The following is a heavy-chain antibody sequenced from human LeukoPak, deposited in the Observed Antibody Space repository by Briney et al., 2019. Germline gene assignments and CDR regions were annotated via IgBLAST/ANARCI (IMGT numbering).Heavy chain of an antibody. CDR3: ARSRQASGLFSS. Sequence: KPSQTLSLTCTVSGYAIISGGFSWNWIRQPPGKGLEWIGCIYERGPAHYNPSLKSRFTISVDRPKNQFFLNVTSLTAADTAVYYCARSRQASGLFSSWGQGTLVVVSS. D-gene: IGHD3-10*01. CDR2: IYERGPA. J-gene: IGHJ5*02. CDR1: GYAIISGGFS. V-gene: IGHV4-30-2*01.